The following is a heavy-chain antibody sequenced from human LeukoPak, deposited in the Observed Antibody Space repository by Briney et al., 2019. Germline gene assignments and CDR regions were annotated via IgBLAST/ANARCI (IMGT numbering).Heavy chain of an antibody. V-gene: IGHV1-2*02. Sequence: ASVKVSCKASGYIFTGYYMHWVRQAPGQGLDWVGWINPNSGGTNYAQKFQGRVTMTRDTSISTAYMELSRLRSDDTAVYYCARAEDIVVVPAATFDYWGQGTLVTVSS. J-gene: IGHJ4*02. D-gene: IGHD2-2*01. CDR2: INPNSGGT. CDR1: GYIFTGYY. CDR3: ARAEDIVVVPAATFDY.